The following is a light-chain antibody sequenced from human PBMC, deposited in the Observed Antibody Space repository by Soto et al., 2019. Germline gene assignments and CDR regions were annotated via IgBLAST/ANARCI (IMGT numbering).Light chain of an antibody. J-gene: IGKJ1*01. Sequence: DIQMTQSPSSLYASVGDRVTITCRASQGISNYLAWDQQKAGKVPKLLIYDASTLQSGVPSRFSGSGSGTDFTLTISSLQPEDVATYYCQKYNSAPRTFGQGTKVEIK. CDR1: QGISNY. V-gene: IGKV1-27*01. CDR3: QKYNSAPRT. CDR2: DAS.